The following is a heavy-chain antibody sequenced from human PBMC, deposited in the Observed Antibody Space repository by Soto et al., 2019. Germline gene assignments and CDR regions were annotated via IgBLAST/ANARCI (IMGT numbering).Heavy chain of an antibody. CDR3: ARQLGTVTDKVAFDI. V-gene: IGHV5-51*01. CDR1: GYSFTSCW. D-gene: IGHD4-17*01. J-gene: IGHJ3*02. CDR2: IYPGDSDT. Sequence: GEALKISCEGSGYSFTSCWIGWVRQMPGKGLEWMGIIYPGDSDTRYSPSFQGQVTISADKSISTAYLQWSSLKASDTAMYYCARQLGTVTDKVAFDIWGEGTMVTVSS.